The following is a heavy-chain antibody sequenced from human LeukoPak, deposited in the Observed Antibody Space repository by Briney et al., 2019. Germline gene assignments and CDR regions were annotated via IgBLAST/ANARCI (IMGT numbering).Heavy chain of an antibody. J-gene: IGHJ1*01. D-gene: IGHD4-17*01. CDR2: ISGSGGST. CDR3: AKEINDYGDPETLLANFQH. V-gene: IGHV3-23*01. Sequence: GGSLRLSCAASGFTFSSYAMSWVRQAPGKGLEWVSAISGSGGSTYYADSMKGRFTISRDNSKNTLYLQMNSLRAEDTAVYYCAKEINDYGDPETLLANFQHWGQGTLVTVSS. CDR1: GFTFSSYA.